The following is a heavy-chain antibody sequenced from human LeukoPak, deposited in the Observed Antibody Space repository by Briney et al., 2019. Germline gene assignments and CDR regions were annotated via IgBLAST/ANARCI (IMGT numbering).Heavy chain of an antibody. Sequence: PSETLSLTCPVSGDSIGSGTFCWNWVRQPAGTGLEWIGRICASGSTDYNPSLKSRVTISVDTSKNQFSLKLSSVTAADTAVYYCARGLRSLPRMDGFDIWGQGTMVTVSS. CDR1: GDSIGSGTFC. D-gene: IGHD3-3*01. J-gene: IGHJ3*02. V-gene: IGHV4-61*02. CDR2: ICASGST. CDR3: ARGLRSLPRMDGFDI.